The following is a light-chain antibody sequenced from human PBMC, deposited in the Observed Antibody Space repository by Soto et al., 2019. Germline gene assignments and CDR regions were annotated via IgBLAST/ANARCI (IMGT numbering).Light chain of an antibody. CDR1: SSDIGGYNY. Sequence: QSVLSLPACGSGTPEQSITISCAGTSSDIGGYNYVSWYQHHPGKAPKLMIYEVRNRPSGVSNRFSGSKSGNTASLTISGLQAEDEADYYCNTYTRGGVGFGNASKVTVL. CDR3: NTYTRGGVG. CDR2: EVR. V-gene: IGLV2-14*01. J-gene: IGLJ1*01.